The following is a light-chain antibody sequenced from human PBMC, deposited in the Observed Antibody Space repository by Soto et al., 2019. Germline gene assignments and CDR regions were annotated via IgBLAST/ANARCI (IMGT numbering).Light chain of an antibody. Sequence: QSALAQPASVSGSPGQSITISCTGTSSDVGGYNYVSWYQQHPGKAPKLMIYDVINRPSGVSNRFSGSKSGNTASLTISGLQAEDEADYYCGSYTSSGTLVFGGGTQLTVL. V-gene: IGLV2-14*01. CDR2: DVI. J-gene: IGLJ3*02. CDR1: SSDVGGYNY. CDR3: GSYTSSGTLV.